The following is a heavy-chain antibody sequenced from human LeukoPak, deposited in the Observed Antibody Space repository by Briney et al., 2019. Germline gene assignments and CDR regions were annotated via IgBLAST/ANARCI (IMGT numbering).Heavy chain of an antibody. J-gene: IGHJ4*02. Sequence: PSETLSLTCTVSGGSISSGGYYWSWIRQHPGKGLEWIGYIYYSGSTYYNPSLKSRVTISVDTSKNQFSLKLSSVTAADTAVYYCARDQMLGDKVYPAYWGQGTLVTVSS. V-gene: IGHV4-31*03. CDR2: IYYSGST. CDR1: GGSISSGGYY. CDR3: ARDQMLGDKVYPAY. D-gene: IGHD3-10*02.